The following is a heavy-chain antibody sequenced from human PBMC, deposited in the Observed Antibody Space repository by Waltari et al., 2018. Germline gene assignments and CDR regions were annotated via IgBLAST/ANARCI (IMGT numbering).Heavy chain of an antibody. CDR2: VCSSGST. J-gene: IGHJ6*03. V-gene: IGHV4-4*07. CDR3: ARGRGLQGFNFYYDMDV. Sequence: QVHLQESGPGRLKPSETLSLTRPVSGGFVNTLYWSWIRRPAGKGVEWSGRVCSSGSTNYNSSLKSRVTMSVDTSKNQISLKLTSVTAADTGIYYCARGRGLQGFNFYYDMDVWGKGSAVTVSS. CDR1: GGFVNTLY. D-gene: IGHD4-4*01.